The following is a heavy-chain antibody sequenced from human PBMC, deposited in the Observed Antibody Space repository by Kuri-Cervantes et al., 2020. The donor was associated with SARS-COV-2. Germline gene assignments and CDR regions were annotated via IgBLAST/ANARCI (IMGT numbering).Heavy chain of an antibody. CDR3: VREGFGSSSHNYGMDV. D-gene: IGHD6-6*01. Sequence: GGSLRLSCAASGFTVNTYSMNWVRQVPGKGLEWLSYISSSSSPIFYADSVKGRFTISRDNVENSLYLQMNSLRPQDTAVYYCVREGFGSSSHNYGMDVWGQGTTVTVPS. V-gene: IGHV3-48*01. J-gene: IGHJ6*02. CDR2: ISSSSSPI. CDR1: GFTVNTYS.